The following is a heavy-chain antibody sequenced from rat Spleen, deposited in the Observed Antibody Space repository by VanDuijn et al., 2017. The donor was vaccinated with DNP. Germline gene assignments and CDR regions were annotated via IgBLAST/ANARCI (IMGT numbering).Heavy chain of an antibody. Sequence: EVQLVESGGGLVQPGRSMKLSCAASGFTFSSFAMAWVRQAPTKGLEWVASISYDGSDTYYRDSVKGRFTISRNIARSSLYLQMDSLRSEDTSTYDCAKDSGYDDIYYYFDYWGQGVMVTVSS. CDR1: GFTFSSFA. V-gene: IGHV5-29*01. J-gene: IGHJ2*01. D-gene: IGHD1-12*02. CDR3: AKDSGYDDIYYYFDY. CDR2: ISYDGSDT.